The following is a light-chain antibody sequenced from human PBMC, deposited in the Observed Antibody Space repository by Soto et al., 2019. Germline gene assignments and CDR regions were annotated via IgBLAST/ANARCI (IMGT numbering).Light chain of an antibody. CDR3: QSYASTLGGPYP. CDR1: SSNIGAGYD. CDR2: DNT. J-gene: IGLJ1*01. Sequence: QSVLTQPPSVSWAPGQRVTISCTVTSSNIGAGYDVYWYQQLPGTAPKLLIFDNTNRPSGVPDRFSGSKSDASASLAITAPQPGDEAVYSSQSYASTLGGPYPFGPGPKFP. V-gene: IGLV1-40*01.